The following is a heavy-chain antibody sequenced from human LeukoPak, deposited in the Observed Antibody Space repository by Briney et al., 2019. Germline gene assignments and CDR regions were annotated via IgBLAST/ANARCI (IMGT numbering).Heavy chain of an antibody. V-gene: IGHV3-49*03. D-gene: IGHD6-13*01. J-gene: IGHJ4*02. Sequence: GRSLRLSCTASGFTFGDYAMSWFRQAPGKGLEWVGFIRSKAYGGTTEYAASVKGRLTISRDDSKSIAYLQMNSLKTEDTAVYYCTRVTSSWPPAYFDYWGQGTLVTVSS. CDR2: IRSKAYGGTT. CDR3: TRVTSSWPPAYFDY. CDR1: GFTFGDYA.